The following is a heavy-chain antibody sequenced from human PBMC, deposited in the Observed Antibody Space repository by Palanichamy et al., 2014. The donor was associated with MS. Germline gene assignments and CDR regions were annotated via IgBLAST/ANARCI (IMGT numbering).Heavy chain of an antibody. D-gene: IGHD3-16*01. CDR2: IKQDGSET. V-gene: IGHV3-7*01. CDR3: ARDCSFDAAGPRFDS. J-gene: IGHJ4*02. Sequence: EVQLVEVWGRLGPGLGGPVRLSCAASGFTFNNYWMSWFRQAPGKGLEWVALIKQDGSETYYVDSVKGRFTISRDNSKNSMYLQMNSLRGEDSAVYYCARDCSFDAAGPRFDSWGQGALVTVSS. CDR1: GFTFNNYW.